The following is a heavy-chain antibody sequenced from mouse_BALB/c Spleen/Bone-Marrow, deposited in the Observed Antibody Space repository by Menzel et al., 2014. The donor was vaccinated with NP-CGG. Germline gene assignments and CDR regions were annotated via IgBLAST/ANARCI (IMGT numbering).Heavy chain of an antibody. J-gene: IGHJ1*01. CDR1: GFTLSGYN. Sequence: EVKLVESGGGLVKPGGSLKLSCAASGFTLSGYNMSWVRQTPEKRLEWVATISSGGSYTYHLDSVKGRFTISRDNAENTLYLQMSSLKSEDTAMYYCTKLLRLRKYFDVWGAGTTVTVSS. D-gene: IGHD1-2*01. CDR3: TKLLRLRKYFDV. V-gene: IGHV5-6-4*01. CDR2: ISSGGSYT.